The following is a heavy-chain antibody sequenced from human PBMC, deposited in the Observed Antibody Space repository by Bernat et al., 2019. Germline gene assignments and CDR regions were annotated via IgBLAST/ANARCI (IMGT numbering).Heavy chain of an antibody. CDR1: GYTFTSYG. J-gene: IGHJ6*02. CDR3: ARIHYYGSGSYYTPVTYYYYGMDV. Sequence: QVQLVQSGAEVKKPGASVKVSCKASGYTFTSYGISWVRQAPGQGLEWMGWISAYNGNTNYAQKLQGRVTMTTDTSTSTAYMELRSLRSDDTAVYYCARIHYYGSGSYYTPVTYYYYGMDVWGQGTTVTVSS. CDR2: ISAYNGNT. V-gene: IGHV1-18*01. D-gene: IGHD3-10*01.